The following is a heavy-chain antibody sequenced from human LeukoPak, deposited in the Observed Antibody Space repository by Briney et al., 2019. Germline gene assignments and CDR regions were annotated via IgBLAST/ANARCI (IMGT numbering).Heavy chain of an antibody. Sequence: ASVKVSCKASGGTFSSYAISWVRQAPGQGLEWMGGIIPIFGTANYAQKFQGRVTITADESTSTAYMELSSLRSEDTAVYYGASLGYCSSTSXXXXXDXXXQXXXVT. J-gene: IGHJ3*01. V-gene: IGHV1-69*13. CDR3: ASLGYCSSTSXXXXXDX. CDR1: GGTFSSYA. CDR2: IIPIFGTA. D-gene: IGHD2-2*01.